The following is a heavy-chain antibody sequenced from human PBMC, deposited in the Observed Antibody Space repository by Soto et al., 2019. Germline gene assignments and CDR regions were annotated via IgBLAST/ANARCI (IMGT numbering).Heavy chain of an antibody. D-gene: IGHD3-22*01. CDR1: GASITGSSY. CDR3: ARGRGSGYSAFDI. V-gene: IGHV4-4*07. CDR2: FSLSGTT. Sequence: SETLSLTCTVSGASITGSSYWSWIRQPAGKGLEWIGRFSLSGTTNYNPSLRSRVTISVDTSKNQFSLKLSSVTAADTAVYYCARGRGSGYSAFDIWGQGTMVTVS. J-gene: IGHJ3*02.